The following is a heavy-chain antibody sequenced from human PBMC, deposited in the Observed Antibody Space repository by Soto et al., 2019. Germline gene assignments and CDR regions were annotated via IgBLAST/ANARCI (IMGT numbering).Heavy chain of an antibody. Sequence: QVQLLQSGAEVKKPGASVKISCKASGYTFSFDYLSWVRRAPGQGLQWMGKINPDGGATTYAQSFQDRVSITSDASTGTVYKELSSLTSDDTAVYYCAKGRRNTFWGQGTLVSVSS. CDR2: INPDGGAT. CDR1: GYTFSFDY. CDR3: AKGRRNTF. V-gene: IGHV1-46*01. D-gene: IGHD3-10*01. J-gene: IGHJ4*02.